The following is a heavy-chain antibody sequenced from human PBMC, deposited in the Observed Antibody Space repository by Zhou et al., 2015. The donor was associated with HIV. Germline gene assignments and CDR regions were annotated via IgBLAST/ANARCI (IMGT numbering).Heavy chain of an antibody. CDR2: IIPIFGTA. V-gene: IGHV1-69*12. CDR3: ARAQPSRDTIFGVVQQNHDAFDI. J-gene: IGHJ3*02. CDR1: GGTFSSYA. D-gene: IGHD3-3*01. Sequence: QVQLVQSGAEVKKPGSSVKVSCKASGGTFSSYAISWVRQAPGQGLEWMGGIIPIFGTANYAQKFQGRVTITADESTSTAYMELSSLRSEDTAVYYCARAQPSRDTIFGVVQQNHDAFDIWGQGTMVTVSS.